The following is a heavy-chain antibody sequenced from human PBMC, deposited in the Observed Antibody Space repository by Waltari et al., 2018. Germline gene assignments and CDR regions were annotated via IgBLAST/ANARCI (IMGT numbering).Heavy chain of an antibody. V-gene: IGHV3-30*02. CDR1: GFTFSSYG. CDR3: AKGCGYDCPAHLDY. CDR2: IRYDGSNK. Sequence: QVQLVESGGGVVQPGGSLRLSCAASGFTFSSYGMHWVRQAPGKGLGWVAFIRYDGSNKYYADYVKGRVTISRDNSKNTLYLQMNSLRAEDTAVYYCAKGCGYDCPAHLDYWGQGTLVTVSS. J-gene: IGHJ4*02. D-gene: IGHD5-12*01.